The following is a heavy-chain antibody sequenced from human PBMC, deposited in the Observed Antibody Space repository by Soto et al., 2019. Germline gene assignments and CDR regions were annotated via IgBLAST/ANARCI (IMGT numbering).Heavy chain of an antibody. D-gene: IGHD6-6*01. CDR2: IIPIFGTA. CDR3: ARDGAALAARGEYFQH. J-gene: IGHJ1*01. Sequence: QVQLVQSGAEVKKPGSSVKVSCKASGGTFSIYAISWVRQAPGQGLEWMGGIIPIFGTANYAQKFQGRVTITADESTSTAYMELSSLRSEDTAVYYCARDGAALAARGEYFQHWGQGTLVTVSS. CDR1: GGTFSIYA. V-gene: IGHV1-69*01.